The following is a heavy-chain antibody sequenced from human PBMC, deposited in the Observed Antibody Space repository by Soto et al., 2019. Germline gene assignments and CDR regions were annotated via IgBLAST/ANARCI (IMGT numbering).Heavy chain of an antibody. D-gene: IGHD6-19*01. CDR2: ISYDGSNK. V-gene: IGHV3-30-3*01. J-gene: IGHJ4*02. CDR1: GFTFSSYA. Sequence: GSLRLSCAASGFTFSSYAMHWVRQAPGKGLEWVAVISYDGSNKYYADSVKGRFTISRDNSKNTLYLQMNSLRAEDTAVYYCARERPEIAVAGPFDYWGQGTLVTVSS. CDR3: ARERPEIAVAGPFDY.